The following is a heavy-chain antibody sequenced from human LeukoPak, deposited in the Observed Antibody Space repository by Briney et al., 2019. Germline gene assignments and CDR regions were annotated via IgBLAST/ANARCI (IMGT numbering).Heavy chain of an antibody. Sequence: GGSLRLSCAASGFTFSSYSMNWVRQAPGKGLEWVSSISSSSSYMYYADSVKGRFTISRDNAKNSLYLQMNSLRAEDTAVYYCAASLGDYYYGMDVWGQGTTVTVSS. CDR3: AASLGDYYYGMDV. CDR1: GFTFSSYS. V-gene: IGHV3-21*01. D-gene: IGHD3-16*01. CDR2: ISSSSSYM. J-gene: IGHJ6*02.